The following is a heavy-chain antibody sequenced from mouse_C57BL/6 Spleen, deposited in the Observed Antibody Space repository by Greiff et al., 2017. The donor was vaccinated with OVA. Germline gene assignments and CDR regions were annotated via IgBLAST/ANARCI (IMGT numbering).Heavy chain of an antibody. CDR2: IDPEDGDT. CDR3: TDYEDY. V-gene: IGHV14-1*01. Sequence: VQLKQSGAELVRPGASVKLSCTASGFNIKDYYMHWVKQRPEQGLEWIGRIDPEDGDTEYAPKFQGKATMTAATSSNTAYLQLSSLTSEDTAVYYCTDYEDYWGQGTTLTVSS. J-gene: IGHJ2*01. CDR1: GFNIKDYY. D-gene: IGHD2-4*01.